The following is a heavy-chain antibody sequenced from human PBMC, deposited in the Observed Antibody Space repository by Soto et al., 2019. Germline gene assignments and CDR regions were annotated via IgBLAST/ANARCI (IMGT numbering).Heavy chain of an antibody. V-gene: IGHV1-69*01. J-gene: IGHJ3*02. D-gene: IGHD3-9*01. CDR3: ARQFEGQPLGAFDI. Sequence: QVQLVQSGAEVKKPGSSVKVSCKASGGTFSSYAISWVRQATGQGLEWMGGIIPIFGTANYAQKFQGRVTITADESTSTAYMELSSLRSEDTAVYYCARQFEGQPLGAFDIWAKGQWSPSLQ. CDR2: IIPIFGTA. CDR1: GGTFSSYA.